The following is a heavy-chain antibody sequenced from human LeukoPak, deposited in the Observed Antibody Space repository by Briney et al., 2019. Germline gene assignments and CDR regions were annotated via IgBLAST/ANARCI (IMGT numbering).Heavy chain of an antibody. V-gene: IGHV4-59*01. Sequence: SETLSLTCTVSGGSISSYYCSCIRQPPGKGLEWIGEIYYSGGTDDNPSLKSRVTISLDTSKNQFALKLSSVTAADTAVYYCARTDYYRSGRPYWGQGTLVTVSS. CDR1: GGSISSYY. D-gene: IGHD3-10*01. CDR2: IYYSGGT. J-gene: IGHJ4*02. CDR3: ARTDYYRSGRPY.